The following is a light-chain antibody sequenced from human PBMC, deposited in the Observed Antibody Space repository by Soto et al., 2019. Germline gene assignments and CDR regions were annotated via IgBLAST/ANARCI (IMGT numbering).Light chain of an antibody. CDR1: QSVRSSY. CDR2: GAS. V-gene: IGKV3-20*01. CDR3: EQYDTSSWT. Sequence: EIVLTQSPGTLSLSPGESATLSCRASQSVRSSYLAWYQQRPGQAPRLLIYGASSRATGIPDRFSGSGSGTEFPLTLSRPEPEDFAVYYCEQYDTSSWTFGQGTKVEIK. J-gene: IGKJ1*01.